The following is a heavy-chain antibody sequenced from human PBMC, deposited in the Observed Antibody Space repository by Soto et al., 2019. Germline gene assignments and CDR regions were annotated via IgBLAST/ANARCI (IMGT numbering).Heavy chain of an antibody. Sequence: QVQLEQSGAEVKKHGASVKVSCKASGYTFTSYGISWVRQAPGQGLEWMGWISAYNGNTNYAQKLQGRVTMTTDTSTSTAYMELSSLRSDDTAVYYCARDLDYCSGVDLYYFDYWGQGTLVTVSS. CDR3: ARDLDYCSGVDLYYFDY. CDR2: ISAYNGNT. CDR1: GYTFTSYG. D-gene: IGHD2-15*01. V-gene: IGHV1-18*01. J-gene: IGHJ4*02.